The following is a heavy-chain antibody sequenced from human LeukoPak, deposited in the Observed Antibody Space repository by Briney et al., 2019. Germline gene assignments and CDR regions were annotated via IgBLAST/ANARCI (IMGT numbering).Heavy chain of an antibody. D-gene: IGHD2-15*01. V-gene: IGHV3-23*01. CDR1: GFAFSTFA. CDR3: AKDLAYSFDY. CDR2: TSGNGVKR. J-gene: IGHJ4*02. Sequence: GGSLRLSCAASGFAFSTFAMGWVRQAPGKGLEWVTSTSGNGVKRYYAGSVRGRFTISRDNFKNTLYLQMSSLRAEDTAIYYCAKDLAYSFDYWGQGILVTVSS.